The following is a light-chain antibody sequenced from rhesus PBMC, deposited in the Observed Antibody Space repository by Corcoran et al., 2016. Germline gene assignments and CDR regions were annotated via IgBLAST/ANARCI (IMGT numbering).Light chain of an antibody. Sequence: DIQMTQSPSSLSASVGDTVTITCRASQGISNYLAWYQQKPGKAPKPLIYYASNLESGVPSRFSGSGYGTDFTLTISSLQPEEFAIYYCQQQNSYPFTFGPGTKLDIK. J-gene: IGKJ3*01. CDR2: YAS. CDR1: QGISNY. V-gene: IGKV1S14*01. CDR3: QQQNSYPFT.